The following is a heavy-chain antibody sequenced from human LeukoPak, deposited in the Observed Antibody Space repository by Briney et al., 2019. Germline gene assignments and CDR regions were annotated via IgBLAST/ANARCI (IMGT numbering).Heavy chain of an antibody. CDR1: GYTFTGYY. V-gene: IGHV1-2*02. CDR3: ARGGYNWNYHHFDY. CDR2: INPNSGGT. Sequence: ASVKVSCKASGYTFTGYYMHWVRQAPGQGLEWMGWINPNSGGTNYAQKFQGRVTITTDESTSTAYMELSSLRSEDTAVYYCARGGYNWNYHHFDYWGQGTLVTVSS. D-gene: IGHD1-7*01. J-gene: IGHJ4*02.